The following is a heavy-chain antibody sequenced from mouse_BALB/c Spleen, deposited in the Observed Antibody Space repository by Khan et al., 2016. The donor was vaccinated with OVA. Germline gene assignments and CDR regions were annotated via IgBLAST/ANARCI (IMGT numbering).Heavy chain of an antibody. Sequence: EVQLVESGPGLVKPSQSLSLTCTVTGYSITSDYAWNWIRQFPGNKLEWMGYISSSGSTNYNPALKSRISITQDTSKNQFFLQLNSVTTEDTATYYCARDGSRYYYAMDYWGQGTSVTVSS. J-gene: IGHJ4*01. CDR3: ARDGSRYYYAMDY. V-gene: IGHV3-2*02. CDR1: GYSITSDYA. CDR2: ISSSGST. D-gene: IGHD2-3*01.